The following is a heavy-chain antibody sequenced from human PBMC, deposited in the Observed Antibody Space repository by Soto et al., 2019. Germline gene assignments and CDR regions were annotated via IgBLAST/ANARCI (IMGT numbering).Heavy chain of an antibody. D-gene: IGHD6-6*01. Sequence: PSETLSLTCTVSGGSMSSYYWTWLRQSPGRGLEWIGYISYSGSTYYNPSLKSRVTISADTSKNQFSLRMNSMIAADTAVYYCARAAPSRISSYGMDVWGQGTTVTVSS. CDR3: ARAAPSRISSYGMDV. CDR1: GGSMSSYY. V-gene: IGHV4-59*01. J-gene: IGHJ6*02. CDR2: ISYSGST.